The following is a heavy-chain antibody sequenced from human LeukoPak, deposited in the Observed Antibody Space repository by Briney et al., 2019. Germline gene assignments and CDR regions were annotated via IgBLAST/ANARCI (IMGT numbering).Heavy chain of an antibody. V-gene: IGHV1-46*01. CDR3: ARDQEGFDY. Sequence: ASVKVSCKASGYSFTNNYIHWVRQAPGEVVEWMGMIYPRDGSTSYAQRFQDRVTVTRDTSTSTVHMELSGLRAEDTALYYCARDQEGFDYWCQGTLVTVSS. CDR2: IYPRDGST. J-gene: IGHJ4*02. CDR1: GYSFTNNY.